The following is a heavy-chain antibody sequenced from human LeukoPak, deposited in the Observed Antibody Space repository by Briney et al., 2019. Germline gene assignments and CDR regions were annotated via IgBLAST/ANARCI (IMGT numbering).Heavy chain of an antibody. CDR1: GGSISSSSYY. Sequence: SETLSLTCTVSGGSISSSSYYWGWIRQPPGKGLEWIGSIYYSGSTYYNPSLKSRVTISVDTSKNQFSLKLSSVTAADTAVYYCAGRPPMYSSGWYGGLNYFDYWGQGTLVTVSS. J-gene: IGHJ4*02. V-gene: IGHV4-39*01. CDR2: IYYSGST. D-gene: IGHD6-19*01. CDR3: AGRPPMYSSGWYGGLNYFDY.